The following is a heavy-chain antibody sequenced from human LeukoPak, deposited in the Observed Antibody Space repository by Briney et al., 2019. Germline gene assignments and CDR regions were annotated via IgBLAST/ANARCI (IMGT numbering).Heavy chain of an antibody. D-gene: IGHD3-22*01. J-gene: IGHJ3*02. CDR3: TREGVYAPDGSGYHRDAFDI. CDR1: GGSFSNYV. V-gene: IGHV1-69*04. CDR2: IIPVLGVS. Sequence: VASVKVSCKASGGSFSNYVITWVRQAPGQGLEWMGRIIPVLGVSNFAQKFQGRVTITADKSTNTAHMELSRLESGDTAVYYCTREGVYAPDGSGYHRDAFDIGGQGTVVIVSS.